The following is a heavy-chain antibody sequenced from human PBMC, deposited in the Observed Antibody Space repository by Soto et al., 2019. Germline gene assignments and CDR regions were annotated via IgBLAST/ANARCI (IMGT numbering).Heavy chain of an antibody. D-gene: IGHD6-6*01. CDR1: GFTFSSYG. J-gene: IGHJ6*02. Sequence: QVQLVESGGGVVQPGRSLRLSCAASGFTFSSYGMHWVRQAPGKGLEWVAVISYDGSNKYYADSVKGRFTISRDNSKNTLYLQMTSLRAEDTAVYYSAKDMGGGARYYYYGMDVWGQGTTVTVSS. CDR2: ISYDGSNK. CDR3: AKDMGGGARYYYYGMDV. V-gene: IGHV3-30*18.